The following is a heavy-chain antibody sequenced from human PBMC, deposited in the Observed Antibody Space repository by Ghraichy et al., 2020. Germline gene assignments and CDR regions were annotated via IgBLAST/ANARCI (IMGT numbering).Heavy chain of an antibody. V-gene: IGHV3-30*18. J-gene: IGHJ4*02. CDR1: GFTFSNYG. D-gene: IGHD3-10*02. CDR2: LSYDGSNK. CDR3: AKGDYYVSDY. Sequence: GESQNISCAASGFTFSNYGMHWVRQAPGKGLEWVAVLSYDGSNKDYADSVKGRFTISRDNFKNTLYLQMNSLRAEDTAVYYCAKGDYYVSDYWGQGTLVTVSS.